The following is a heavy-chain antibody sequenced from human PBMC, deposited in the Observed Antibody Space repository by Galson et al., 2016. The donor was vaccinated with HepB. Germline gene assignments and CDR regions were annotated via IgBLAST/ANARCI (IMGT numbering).Heavy chain of an antibody. V-gene: IGHV4-39*01. Sequence: SETLSLTCTVSGGSISSSSYYWGWIRQPPGKGLEWIGSFYYIGNTYYNPSLESRLTISVDTSKNQFSLKVSSVTAADTAVYYCARLWFGDFLYSMDYWGQGTLVTVSS. CDR2: FYYIGNT. CDR1: GGSISSSSYY. D-gene: IGHD3-10*01. CDR3: ARLWFGDFLYSMDY. J-gene: IGHJ4*02.